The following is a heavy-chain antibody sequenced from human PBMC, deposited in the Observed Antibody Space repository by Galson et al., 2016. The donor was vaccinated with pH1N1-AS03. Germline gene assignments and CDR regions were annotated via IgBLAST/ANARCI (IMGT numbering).Heavy chain of an antibody. CDR3: ARWSNDYGSY. V-gene: IGHV5-51*01. J-gene: IGHJ4*02. CDR2: IYPSDSDT. CDR1: GYSFPSHW. Sequence: QSGAEVKKPGESLKISCKGSGYSFPSHWIAWVRQMPGKGLEWMGIIYPSDSDTRYNSSFQGQVTISADTSISTAYLQCNSLKASDTAIYYCARWSNDYGSYWGQGTLVTVSS. D-gene: IGHD4-17*01.